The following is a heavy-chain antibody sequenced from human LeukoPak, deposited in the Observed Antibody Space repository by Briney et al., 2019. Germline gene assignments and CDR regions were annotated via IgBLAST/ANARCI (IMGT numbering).Heavy chain of an antibody. Sequence: ASVKVSCKVSGYTLTELSMHWVRQAPGKGLEWMGGFDPEDGETIYAQKFQGRVTMTEDTSTDTAYMELSSLRSEDTAAYYCATRKWIQLWLPFDYWGQGTLVTVSS. J-gene: IGHJ4*02. CDR1: GYTLTELS. D-gene: IGHD5-18*01. CDR2: FDPEDGET. CDR3: ATRKWIQLWLPFDY. V-gene: IGHV1-24*01.